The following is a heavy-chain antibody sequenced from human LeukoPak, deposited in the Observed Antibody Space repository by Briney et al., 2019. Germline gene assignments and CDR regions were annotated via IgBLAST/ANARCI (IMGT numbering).Heavy chain of an antibody. D-gene: IGHD6-19*01. CDR3: ARGRSVAGEYYFDY. V-gene: IGHV3-53*01. J-gene: IGHJ4*02. CDR1: GFTFSSYA. CDR2: IYSGGST. Sequence: GGSLRLSCAASGFTFSSYAMSWVRQAPGKGLEWVSVIYSGGSTYYADSVKGRFTISRDNSKNTLYLQMNSLRAEDTAVYYCARGRSVAGEYYFDYWGQGTLVTVSS.